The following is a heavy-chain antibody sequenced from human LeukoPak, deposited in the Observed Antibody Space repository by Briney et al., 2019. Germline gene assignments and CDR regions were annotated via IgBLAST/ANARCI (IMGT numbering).Heavy chain of an antibody. CDR2: IYYSGST. D-gene: IGHD2-21*02. CDR1: GGSISSSSYY. Sequence: SETLSLTCTVPGGSISSSSYYWGWLRQPPGKGLEWIGTIYYSGSTYYNPSLKSRVSISVDTSKNQFSLKLSSVTATDTAVYYCATSYCGGDCRRNWFDPWGQGTLVTVSS. CDR3: ATSYCGGDCRRNWFDP. V-gene: IGHV4-39*01. J-gene: IGHJ5*02.